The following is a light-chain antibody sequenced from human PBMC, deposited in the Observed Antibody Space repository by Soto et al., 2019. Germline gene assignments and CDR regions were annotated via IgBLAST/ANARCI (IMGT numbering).Light chain of an antibody. CDR3: SSYTTSSTREVV. J-gene: IGLJ3*02. CDR2: DVS. Sequence: QSALTQPASVSGSPGQSITISCTGTSSDIGGYNYVSWYQQHPGKAPKLMIYDVSDRPSGVSNRFSGSKSGNTASLTISGLQADDEADYYCSSYTTSSTREVVFGGGTKVTVL. CDR1: SSDIGGYNY. V-gene: IGLV2-14*03.